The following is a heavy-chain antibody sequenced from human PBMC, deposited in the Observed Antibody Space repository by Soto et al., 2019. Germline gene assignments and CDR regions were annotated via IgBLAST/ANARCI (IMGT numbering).Heavy chain of an antibody. CDR3: ARDSDLVVYAIPNFDY. Sequence: PGGSLRLSCAASGFTFNTHWMSWVRQAPGKGLEWVANIKQDGSEKYYVDSVKGRFTISRDNAKNSLYLQMNSLRAEDTAVYYCARDSDLVVYAIPNFDYWGQGTLVTVSS. CDR2: IKQDGSEK. J-gene: IGHJ4*02. D-gene: IGHD2-8*02. V-gene: IGHV3-7*01. CDR1: GFTFNTHW.